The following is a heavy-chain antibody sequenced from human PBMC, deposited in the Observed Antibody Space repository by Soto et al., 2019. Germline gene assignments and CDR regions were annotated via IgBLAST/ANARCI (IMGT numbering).Heavy chain of an antibody. CDR2: MYYGGTT. D-gene: IGHD6-13*01. CDR1: GFTVSSDH. J-gene: IGHJ3*02. V-gene: IGHV3-53*01. CDR3: AREAAGFDI. Sequence: GGSLRLSCAASGFTVSSDHLSWVRQAPGKGLEWISVMYYGGTTYYADSVQGRFTVSRDSSKNTLYLQMNDLRADDTAVYYCAREAAGFDIWGQGTMVTASS.